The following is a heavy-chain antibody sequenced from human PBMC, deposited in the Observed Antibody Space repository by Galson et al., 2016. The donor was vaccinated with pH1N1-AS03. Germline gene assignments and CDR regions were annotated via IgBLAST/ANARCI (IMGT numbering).Heavy chain of an antibody. CDR2: IYWNDDI. CDR1: GFSLSTSGVG. Sequence: PALVKPTQTLTLTCTFSGFSLSTSGVGVGWIRQAPGKALEWLAIIYWNDDIRYSPSLRNRLTITKDTSKSQVVLTMTNMDPVDTATNFRARAYYGDFADWFDPWGQGTLVTVSS. D-gene: IGHD4-17*01. CDR3: ARAYYGDFADWFDP. V-gene: IGHV2-5*01. J-gene: IGHJ5*02.